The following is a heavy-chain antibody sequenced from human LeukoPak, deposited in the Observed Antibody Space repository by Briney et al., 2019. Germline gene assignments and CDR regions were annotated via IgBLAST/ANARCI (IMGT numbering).Heavy chain of an antibody. J-gene: IGHJ4*02. CDR1: GXYW. CDR3: VSFYETY. Sequence: LRLSCAASGXYWMHWVRQAPGKGLVWVSHVNSDGSWTSYADSVKGRFTISKDNAKNTVYLQMNSLRAEDTAVYYCVSFYETYWGRGTLVTVSS. CDR2: VNSDGSWT. D-gene: IGHD2/OR15-2a*01. V-gene: IGHV3-74*01.